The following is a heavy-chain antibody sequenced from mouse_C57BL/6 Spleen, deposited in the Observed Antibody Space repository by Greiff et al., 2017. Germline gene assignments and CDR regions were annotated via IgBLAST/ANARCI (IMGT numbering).Heavy chain of an antibody. CDR3: ARPTVLAWYFDV. J-gene: IGHJ1*03. V-gene: IGHV1-82*01. CDR2: IYPGDGDT. Sequence: VQLQQSGPELVKPGASVKISCKASGYAFSSSWMNWVKQRPGKGLEWIGRIYPGDGDTNYNGKFKGKATLTADKSSSTAYMQLSSLTSEDSAVYFCARPTVLAWYFDVWGTGTTVTVSS. D-gene: IGHD1-1*01. CDR1: GYAFSSSW.